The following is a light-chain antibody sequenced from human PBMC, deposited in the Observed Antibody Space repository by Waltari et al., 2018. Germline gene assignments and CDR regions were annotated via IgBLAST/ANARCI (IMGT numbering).Light chain of an antibody. Sequence: EIVLTQSPATLSLSPGARATLSCRASQSVSSYLAWDQQKPGQAPRLLIYDASNRATGIPARFSGSGSGTDFTLTISSLEPEDFAVYYCQQRGTFGQGTKLEIK. V-gene: IGKV3-11*01. J-gene: IGKJ2*01. CDR1: QSVSSY. CDR2: DAS. CDR3: QQRGT.